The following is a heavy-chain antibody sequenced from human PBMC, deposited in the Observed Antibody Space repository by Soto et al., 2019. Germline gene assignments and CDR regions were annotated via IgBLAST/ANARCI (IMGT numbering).Heavy chain of an antibody. Sequence: SDTLSLTCGVSGGSISSSNWGSWGRQPRGKGLEWIGEIYHSGSTNYNTSLKRRGTISVDKSKNKFSLKLSSVTAEDTAVYYCARSVEMAKITDYWGQGTPVNVS. CDR1: GGSISSSNW. D-gene: IGHD5-12*01. CDR2: IYHSGST. J-gene: IGHJ4*02. CDR3: ARSVEMAKITDY. V-gene: IGHV4-4*02.